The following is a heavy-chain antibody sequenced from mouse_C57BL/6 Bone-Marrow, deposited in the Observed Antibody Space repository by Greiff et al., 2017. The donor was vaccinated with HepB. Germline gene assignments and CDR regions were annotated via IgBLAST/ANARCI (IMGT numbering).Heavy chain of an antibody. V-gene: IGHV5-6*01. CDR3: ARHGGSYYAMDY. CDR1: GFTFSSYG. J-gene: IGHJ4*01. Sequence: EVQLVESGGDLVKPGGSLKLSCAASGFTFSSYGMSWVRQTPDKRLEWVATISSGGSYTYYPDSVKGRFTISRDNAKNTLYLQMSSLKSEDTAMYYCARHGGSYYAMDYWGQGTSVTVSS. CDR2: ISSGGSYT.